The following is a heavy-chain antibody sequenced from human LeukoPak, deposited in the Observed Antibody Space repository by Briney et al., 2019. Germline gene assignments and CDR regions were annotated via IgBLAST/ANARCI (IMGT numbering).Heavy chain of an antibody. CDR1: GYSISSSNW. V-gene: IGHV4-4*02. D-gene: IGHD2-2*01. CDR3: ARVDGTSGANFDY. J-gene: IGHJ4*02. CDR2: IYHSGST. Sequence: SETLSLTCAVSGYSISSSNWLSWVRQSPGKGLEWIGDIYHSGSTNCNPSLKRRVSISVDKSNTLFSLKLNSVAAADAAVYYCARVDGTSGANFDYWGQGTLVTVSA.